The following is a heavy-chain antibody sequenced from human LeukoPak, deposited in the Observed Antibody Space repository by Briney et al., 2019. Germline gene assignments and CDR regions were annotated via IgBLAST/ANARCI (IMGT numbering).Heavy chain of an antibody. J-gene: IGHJ6*02. CDR3: TRRISYYFGMDV. V-gene: IGHV4-39*01. CDR2: LSYSGST. Sequence: SETLSLTCTVSGDSFTNNGYYWGWIRQPPGKGLEWIGSLSYSGSTYFNPSLKSRVTMSVDTSKSQFSLKLTSVTAADTSMYYCTRRISYYFGMDVWGQGTTVTVSS. CDR1: GDSFTNNGYY.